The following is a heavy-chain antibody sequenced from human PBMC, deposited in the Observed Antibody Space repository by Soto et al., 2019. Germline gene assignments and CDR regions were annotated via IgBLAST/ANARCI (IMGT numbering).Heavy chain of an antibody. CDR1: GFTFSTYW. J-gene: IGHJ6*02. Sequence: GVSLRLSCAASGFTFSTYWMNWVRQAPGKGLEWVANIKQDGSEKYYVDSVKGRFAISRDNAKDSLFLQMNNLRAEDTAVYYCVRDWCTFWVMDVWGQGTTVTVSS. CDR3: VRDWCTFWVMDV. V-gene: IGHV3-7*01. CDR2: IKQDGSEK. D-gene: IGHD2-15*01.